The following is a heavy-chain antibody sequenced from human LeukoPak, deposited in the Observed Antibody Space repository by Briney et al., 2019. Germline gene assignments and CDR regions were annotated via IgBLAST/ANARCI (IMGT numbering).Heavy chain of an antibody. Sequence: ASVKVSCKASGYTFTSYAMNWVRQAPGQGLEWMGWIDTNTGNPTYAQGFTGRFVFSLDTSVSTAYLQISSLKAEDTAVYHCARVWFRELTSSPNYYGMDVWGQGTTVTVSS. CDR1: GYTFTSYA. D-gene: IGHD3-10*01. CDR2: IDTNTGNP. V-gene: IGHV7-4-1*02. J-gene: IGHJ6*02. CDR3: ARVWFRELTSSPNYYGMDV.